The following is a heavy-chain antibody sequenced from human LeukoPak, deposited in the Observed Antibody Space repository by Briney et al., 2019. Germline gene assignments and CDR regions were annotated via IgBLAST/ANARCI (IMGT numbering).Heavy chain of an antibody. CDR2: IWYDGSNK. CDR3: ARTPNSNYFDFDY. D-gene: IGHD4-11*01. CDR1: GFTFSSYD. Sequence: HPGGSLRLSCAASGFTFSSYDMHWVRQAPGKGLEWVAVIWYDGSNKYYADSVKGRFTISRDNSKNTLYLQMNSLRAEDTAVYYCARTPNSNYFDFDYWGQGTLVTVSS. J-gene: IGHJ4*02. V-gene: IGHV3-33*01.